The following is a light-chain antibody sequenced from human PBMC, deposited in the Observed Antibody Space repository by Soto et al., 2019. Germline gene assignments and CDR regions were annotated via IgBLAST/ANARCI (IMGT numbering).Light chain of an antibody. Sequence: EIVLTQSPATLSLSPGERATLSCRASQSVSSYLAWYQQKPGQAPRLLIYDASNRATGIPARFSGSVSETAFTLAISSLEPEDFAVYYCQQRSNWPRLTFGPGTKVDIK. CDR1: QSVSSY. V-gene: IGKV3-11*01. CDR2: DAS. CDR3: QQRSNWPRLT. J-gene: IGKJ3*01.